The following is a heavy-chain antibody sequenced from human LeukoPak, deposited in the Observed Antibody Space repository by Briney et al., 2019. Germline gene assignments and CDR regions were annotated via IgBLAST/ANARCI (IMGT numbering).Heavy chain of an antibody. CDR2: ISSSSSYT. J-gene: IGHJ3*02. V-gene: IGHV3-21*01. Sequence: PGGSLRLSCAASGFTFSSYSMNWVRQAPGKGLEWVSCISSSSSYTYYADSVKGRFTISRDNTKNSLFLHMSSLRAEDTAVYFCASSYFDNSLHAYDIWGQGTMVTVSS. CDR1: GFTFSSYS. CDR3: ASSYFDNSLHAYDI. D-gene: IGHD3-22*01.